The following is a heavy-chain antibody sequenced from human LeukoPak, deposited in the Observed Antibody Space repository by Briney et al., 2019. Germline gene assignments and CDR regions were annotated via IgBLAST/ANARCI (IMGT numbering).Heavy chain of an antibody. D-gene: IGHD3-3*01. CDR3: ARSIFGATSNPYYFDY. Sequence: SETLSLTCTVSVRSISTHYWSWIRQPPGKGLEYIGFIYSSGSTNYNPSLKSRVTMSLDTSKNQFSLKLSSVTAADTAVYYCARSIFGATSNPYYFDYWGQGTLVTVSS. V-gene: IGHV4-59*08. CDR1: VRSISTHY. J-gene: IGHJ4*02. CDR2: IYSSGST.